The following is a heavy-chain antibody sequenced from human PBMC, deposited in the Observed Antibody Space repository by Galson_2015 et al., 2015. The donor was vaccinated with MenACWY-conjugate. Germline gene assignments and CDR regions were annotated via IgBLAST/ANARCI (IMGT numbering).Heavy chain of an antibody. CDR2: IIPIFGTA. Sequence: KVSCKASGGTFSSYAISWVRQAPGQGLEWMGGIIPIFGTANYAQKFQGRVTITADESTSTAYMELSSLRSEDTAVYYCASGRELLANFDYWGQGTLVTVSS. CDR3: ASGRELLANFDY. CDR1: GGTFSSYA. D-gene: IGHD1-26*01. J-gene: IGHJ4*02. V-gene: IGHV1-69*01.